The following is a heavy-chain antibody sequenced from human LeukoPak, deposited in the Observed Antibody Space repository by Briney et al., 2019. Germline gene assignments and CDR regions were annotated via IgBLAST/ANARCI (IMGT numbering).Heavy chain of an antibody. D-gene: IGHD5-12*01. CDR1: GFSVSNNY. V-gene: IGHV3-66*01. CDR2: IYSGGST. CDR3: AKCGNSGCHLIDY. J-gene: IGHJ4*02. Sequence: PGGSLRLSCAASGFSVSNNYMSWVRQAPGKGLEWVSVIYSGGSTFYADSVKGRFTISRDNSKSTLYLQMDSLRAEDTAVYYCAKCGNSGCHLIDYWGQGTLVTVSS.